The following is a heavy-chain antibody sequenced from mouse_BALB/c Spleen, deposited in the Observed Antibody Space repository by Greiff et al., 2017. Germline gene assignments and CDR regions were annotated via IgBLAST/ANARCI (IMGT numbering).Heavy chain of an antibody. CDR1: GFTFTDYY. CDR3: ARGATGAFDY. V-gene: IGHV7-3*02. CDR2: IRNKANGYTT. J-gene: IGHJ2*01. Sequence: EVQVVESGGGLVQPGGSLRLSCATSGFTFTDYYMSWVRQPPGKALEWLGFIRNKANGYTTEYSASVKGRFTISRDNSQSILYLQMNTLRAEDSATYYCARGATGAFDYWGQGTTLTVSS. D-gene: IGHD4-1*02.